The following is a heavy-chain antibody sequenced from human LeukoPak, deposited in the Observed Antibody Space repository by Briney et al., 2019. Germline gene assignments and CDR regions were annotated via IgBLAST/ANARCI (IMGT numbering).Heavy chain of an antibody. V-gene: IGHV7-4-1*02. D-gene: IGHD2-2*01. J-gene: IGHJ5*02. Sequence: ASVKVSCKASGYTFTSYAMNWVRQAPGQGLEWMGWINTNTGNPTYAQGFTGRFAFSLDTSVSTAYLQISSLKAEDTAVCYCARGRKGYCSSTSCYHRNWFDPWGQGTLVTVSS. CDR1: GYTFTSYA. CDR3: ARGRKGYCSSTSCYHRNWFDP. CDR2: INTNTGNP.